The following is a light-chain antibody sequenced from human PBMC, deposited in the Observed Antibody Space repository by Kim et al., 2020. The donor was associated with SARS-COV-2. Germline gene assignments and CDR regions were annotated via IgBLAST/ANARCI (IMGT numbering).Light chain of an antibody. J-gene: IGKJ4*01. Sequence: YAGERATLACRASRSVSRNSLAWYQQKPGQAPRLLIYDASIRATGIPDRFSGSGSGTDFTLTINRLAPEDFAVYFCQQYDNSLLTFGGGTKVDIK. CDR1: RSVSRNS. CDR2: DAS. V-gene: IGKV3-20*01. CDR3: QQYDNSLLT.